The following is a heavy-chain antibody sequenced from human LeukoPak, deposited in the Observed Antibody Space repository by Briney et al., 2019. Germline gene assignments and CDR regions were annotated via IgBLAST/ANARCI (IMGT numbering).Heavy chain of an antibody. J-gene: IGHJ6*03. CDR2: ISSSSSTI. Sequence: GGSLRLSCAASGFTFGSYSMNSVRQAPGQGLEWVSYISSSSSTIYYADSVKGRLTISRDNAKNSLYLQMNSLTAEDTAVYYCAREGLAAAFYYYMDVWGKGTTVTVSS. CDR1: GFTFGSYS. CDR3: AREGLAAAFYYYMDV. D-gene: IGHD6-13*01. V-gene: IGHV3-48*01.